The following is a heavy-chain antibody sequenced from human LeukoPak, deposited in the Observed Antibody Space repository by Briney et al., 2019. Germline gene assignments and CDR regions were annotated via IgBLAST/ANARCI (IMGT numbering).Heavy chain of an antibody. CDR3: SYFYGTSGYPDFDY. J-gene: IGHJ4*02. D-gene: IGHD3-22*01. CDR2: IKSKTDGGTT. CDR1: GFTFSNAW. Sequence: GGSLRLFCAASGFTFSNAWMRWVRQAPGKGLEWVGRIKSKTDGGTTDYAAPVKGRFTISRDDSKNTIFLHMNSLQTEDTAVYYCSYFYGTSGYPDFDYWGQGTLVTVSS. V-gene: IGHV3-15*01.